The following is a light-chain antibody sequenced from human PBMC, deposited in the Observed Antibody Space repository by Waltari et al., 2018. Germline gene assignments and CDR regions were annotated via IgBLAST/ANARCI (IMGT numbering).Light chain of an antibody. CDR2: KAS. Sequence: DIQMTQSPSTLSASVGDRVTITCRASQSMSNWFAWYQQKPGTPPKVLIYKASSLESGVPSRFRGSGSGTEFTLTISSLKPDDVATYYCQQYKSYPWTFGQGTKVEI. V-gene: IGKV1-5*03. CDR1: QSMSNW. CDR3: QQYKSYPWT. J-gene: IGKJ1*01.